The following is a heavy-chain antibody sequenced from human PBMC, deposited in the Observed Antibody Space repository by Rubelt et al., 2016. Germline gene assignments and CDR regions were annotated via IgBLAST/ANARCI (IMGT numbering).Heavy chain of an antibody. CDR2: IWYDGSNK. Sequence: GKGLEWVAVIWYDGSNKYYADSVKGRFTISRDNSKNTLYLQMNSLRAEDTAVYYCASSIAARPYYFDYWGQGTLVTVSS. D-gene: IGHD6-6*01. CDR3: ASSIAARPYYFDY. J-gene: IGHJ4*02. V-gene: IGHV3-33*01.